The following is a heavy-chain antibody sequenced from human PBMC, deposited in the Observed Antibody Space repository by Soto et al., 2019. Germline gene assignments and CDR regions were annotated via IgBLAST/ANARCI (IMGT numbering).Heavy chain of an antibody. CDR1: GFSLTTGKMG. Sequence: SGPTLVNPTETLTLTCTVSGFSLTTGKMGVSWIRQPPGKALEWLAHIFSDNERSYSTSLQGRLTISKDTSGSQMVLSMTNVVPVDTATYYCARMKVDSYQFYYAMDVWGQGTTVTVSS. CDR3: ARMKVDSYQFYYAMDV. D-gene: IGHD3-9*01. CDR2: IFSDNER. J-gene: IGHJ6*02. V-gene: IGHV2-26*01.